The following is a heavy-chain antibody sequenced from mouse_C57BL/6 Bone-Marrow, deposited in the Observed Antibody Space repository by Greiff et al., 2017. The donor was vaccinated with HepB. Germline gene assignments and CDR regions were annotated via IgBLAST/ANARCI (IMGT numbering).Heavy chain of an antibody. CDR2: IDPSDSYT. J-gene: IGHJ3*01. CDR3: ARPNWDWFAY. D-gene: IGHD4-1*01. V-gene: IGHV1-50*01. CDR1: GYTFTSYW. Sequence: VQLQQSGAELVKPGASVKLSCKASGYTFTSYWMQWVKQRPGQGLEWIGEIDPSDSYTNYNQKFKGKATLTVDTSSSTAYMQLSSLTSEDSAVYYCARPNWDWFAYWGQGTLVTVSA.